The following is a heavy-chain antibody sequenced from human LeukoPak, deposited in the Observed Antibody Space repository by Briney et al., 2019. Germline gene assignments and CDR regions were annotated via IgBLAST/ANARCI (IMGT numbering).Heavy chain of an antibody. CDR3: ARLYSSSWFQIDY. Sequence: SETLSLTCTVSGGSISSYYWSWIRQPPGKGLEWIGYIYYSGSTNYNPSLKSRVTISVDTSKNQFSLKLSSVTAADTAVYYCARLYSSSWFQIDYWGQGTLVTVSS. CDR1: GGSISSYY. D-gene: IGHD6-13*01. CDR2: IYYSGST. V-gene: IGHV4-59*08. J-gene: IGHJ4*02.